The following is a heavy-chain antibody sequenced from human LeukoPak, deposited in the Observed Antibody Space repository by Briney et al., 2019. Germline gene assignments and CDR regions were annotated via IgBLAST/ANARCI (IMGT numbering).Heavy chain of an antibody. J-gene: IGHJ5*02. Sequence: GGSLRLSCEVSGFSFGNYRMNWVRQAPGKGLEWVSSISSTSSYIDYAESVKGRFTISRDNAKNSVYLEMNTLRAEDTALYYCAKEKNGELLGWFDPWGQGTLVTVSS. V-gene: IGHV3-21*03. CDR2: ISSTSSYI. D-gene: IGHD1-7*01. CDR3: AKEKNGELLGWFDP. CDR1: GFSFGNYR.